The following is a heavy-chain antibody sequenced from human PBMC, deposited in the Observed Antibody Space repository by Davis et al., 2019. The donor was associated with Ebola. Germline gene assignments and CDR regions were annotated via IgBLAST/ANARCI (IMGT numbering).Heavy chain of an antibody. J-gene: IGHJ3*02. CDR2: IYYSGST. CDR3: ARVVGATGGDAFDI. D-gene: IGHD1-26*01. V-gene: IGHV4-39*07. CDR1: GGSISSSSYY. Sequence: SETLSLTCTVSGGSISSSSYYWGWIRQPPGKGLEWIGSIYYSGSTNYNPSLKSRVTMSVDTSKNQFSLKLSSVTAADTAVYYCARVVGATGGDAFDIWGQGTMVTVSS.